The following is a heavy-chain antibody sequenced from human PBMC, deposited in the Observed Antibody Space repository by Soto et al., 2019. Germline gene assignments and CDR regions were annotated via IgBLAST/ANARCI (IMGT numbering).Heavy chain of an antibody. Sequence: QPGGSLRLSCAASGFSFSSFAMNWVRQAPGKGLEWVSIISGSADSTFYADSVKGRFTISRDNSKSTLYLQMNSLRAEDTAVYYCAKSMESSSGWNPEIDYSGQATLVTVSS. J-gene: IGHJ4*02. V-gene: IGHV3-23*01. CDR2: ISGSADST. D-gene: IGHD6-19*01. CDR3: AKSMESSSGWNPEIDY. CDR1: GFSFSSFA.